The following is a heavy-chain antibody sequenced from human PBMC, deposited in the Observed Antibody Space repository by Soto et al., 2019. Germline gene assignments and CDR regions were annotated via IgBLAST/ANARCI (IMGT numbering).Heavy chain of an antibody. CDR2: ISYSDGS. CDR1: GGSFSGYY. Sequence: SETLSLTCAVYGGSFSGYYWTWIRQPPGTGLEWIASISYSDGSFYNSSLKSRLTISVDTSKNQFSLSLRSVTAADTAVYYCASHRTFWPFDYWGQGTVVTVSS. CDR3: ASHRTFWPFDY. V-gene: IGHV4-34*01. J-gene: IGHJ4*02. D-gene: IGHD2-8*01.